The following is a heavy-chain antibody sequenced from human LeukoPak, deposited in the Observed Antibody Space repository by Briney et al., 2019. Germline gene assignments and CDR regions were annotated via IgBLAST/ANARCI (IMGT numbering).Heavy chain of an antibody. V-gene: IGHV3-30*02. Sequence: GGPLRLSCAASGINFRSSGMHWGRQAPGKGVEGGTFIQNDGSDKYYAASVKGRFTISRDNSKNTVYLHMASLRADDTALYYCAREGGRAVPGRFDQWGQGTLVTVSS. D-gene: IGHD6-13*01. CDR1: GINFRSSG. CDR3: AREGGRAVPGRFDQ. J-gene: IGHJ4*02. CDR2: IQNDGSDK.